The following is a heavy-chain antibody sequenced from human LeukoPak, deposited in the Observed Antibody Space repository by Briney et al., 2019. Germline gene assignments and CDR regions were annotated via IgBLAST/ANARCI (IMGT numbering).Heavy chain of an antibody. CDR2: INPNSGGT. J-gene: IGHJ4*02. Sequence: GASVTVSCKASGYTFTGYYMHWVRQAPGQGLEWMGWINPNSGGTNYAQKFQGWVTMTRDTSISTAYMELSRLRSDDTAVYYCARADNYYGSGSYPNPFDYWGQGTLVTVSS. CDR1: GYTFTGYY. D-gene: IGHD3-10*01. CDR3: ARADNYYGSGSYPNPFDY. V-gene: IGHV1-2*04.